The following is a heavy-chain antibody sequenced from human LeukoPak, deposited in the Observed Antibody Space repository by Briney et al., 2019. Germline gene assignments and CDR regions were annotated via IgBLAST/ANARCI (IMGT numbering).Heavy chain of an antibody. CDR1: GFTFSQNG. CDR3: AKDLHSSASCY. V-gene: IGHV3-30*02. J-gene: IGHJ4*02. D-gene: IGHD3-22*01. Sequence: GGSLRLSCAASGFTFSQNGMHWVRQAPGKGLEWMAFIEYDGSDKYFADSVKGRFTISRDNSKNMLYLQMNSLRAEDTALYYCAKDLHSSASCYWGQGALVTVSS. CDR2: IEYDGSDK.